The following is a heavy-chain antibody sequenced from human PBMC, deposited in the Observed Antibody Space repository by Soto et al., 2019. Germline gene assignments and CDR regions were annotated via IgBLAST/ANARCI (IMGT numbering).Heavy chain of an antibody. D-gene: IGHD6-19*01. J-gene: IGHJ4*02. CDR2: IYYSGST. CDR3: ASNGWYSFGVYYFDY. V-gene: IGHV4-39*01. CDR1: GGSISSSSYY. Sequence: QLQLQESGPGLVKPSETLSLTCTVSGGSISSSSYYWGWIRQPPGKGLEWIGSIYYSGSTYYNPSLKSRVTISVDTSKTQFSLKLSSVTAADTAVYYCASNGWYSFGVYYFDYWGQGTLVTVSS.